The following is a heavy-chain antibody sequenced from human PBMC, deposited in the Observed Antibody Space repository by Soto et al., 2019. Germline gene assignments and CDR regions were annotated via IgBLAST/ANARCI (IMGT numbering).Heavy chain of an antibody. CDR3: AGNIAAAGRRYYGMDV. Sequence: QVQLQESGPGLVKPSETLSLTCTVSGGSMSGYYWSWIRQSAGKGLEWIGRVYTSETTYYNPSLKRRVTMSLDTSKNQFSLNLSSLTAADTAVYYCAGNIAAAGRRYYGMDVWGQGTTVTVSS. CDR2: VYTSETT. V-gene: IGHV4-4*07. J-gene: IGHJ6*02. CDR1: GGSMSGYY. D-gene: IGHD6-13*01.